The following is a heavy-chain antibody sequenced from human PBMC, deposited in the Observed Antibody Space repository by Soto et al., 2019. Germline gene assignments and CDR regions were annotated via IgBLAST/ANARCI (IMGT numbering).Heavy chain of an antibody. V-gene: IGHV3-15*07. D-gene: IGHD2-15*01. Sequence: GSLRLSCAASGFTFSNAWMNWVRQAPGKGLEWVGRIKSKTDGGTTDYAAPVKGRFTISRDDSKNTLYLQMNSLKTEDTAVYYCAKFPTDYCSGGSCYSPYYYYYMDVWGKGTTVTVSS. CDR3: AKFPTDYCSGGSCYSPYYYYYMDV. CDR2: IKSKTDGGTT. CDR1: GFTFSNAW. J-gene: IGHJ6*03.